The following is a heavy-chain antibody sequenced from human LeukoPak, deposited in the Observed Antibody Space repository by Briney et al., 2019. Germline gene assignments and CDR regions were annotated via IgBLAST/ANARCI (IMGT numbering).Heavy chain of an antibody. V-gene: IGHV3-53*01. Sequence: GGSLRLSCAASGLIVSSNYMNWVRQAPGKGLEWVSIIYSGGSTHYADSVKGRFTVSRDNSKNTLYLQMNSLRAEDTAVYYCARDQEGRSYSGGTCYLGWSFDLWGRGTLVTVSS. CDR3: ARDQEGRSYSGGTCYLGWSFDL. J-gene: IGHJ2*01. CDR2: IYSGGST. D-gene: IGHD2-15*01. CDR1: GLIVSSNY.